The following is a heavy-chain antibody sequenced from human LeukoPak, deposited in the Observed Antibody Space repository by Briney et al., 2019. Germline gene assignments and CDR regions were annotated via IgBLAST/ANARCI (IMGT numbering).Heavy chain of an antibody. CDR3: ARSPRDDYGRFDY. V-gene: IGHV5-51*01. CDR2: IYPGDSDT. D-gene: IGHD3-16*01. Sequence: GESLKISCKGSGYSFTSYWIGWVRQMPGKGLEWMGIIYPGDSDTRYSPSFQGQVTISADKSISTAYLQWSSLKASDTATYYCARSPRDDYGRFDYWGQGTLVTVSS. J-gene: IGHJ4*02. CDR1: GYSFTSYW.